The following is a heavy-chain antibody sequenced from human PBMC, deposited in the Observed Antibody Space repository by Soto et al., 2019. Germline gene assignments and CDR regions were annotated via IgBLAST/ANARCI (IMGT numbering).Heavy chain of an antibody. Sequence: QVQLVQSGAEVKKPGASVKVSCKASGYTFIGYYIHWVRKAPGQGLEWMGRINPRSGDTTYAQKFQRKLTITRDTISSTAYMELRSLRSDDTAVYYCVLDVVGATSLWWFDPWWQGSLVTVSS. CDR1: GYTFIGYY. D-gene: IGHD1-26*01. V-gene: IGHV1-2*06. CDR2: INPRSGDT. CDR3: VLDVVGATSLWWFDP. J-gene: IGHJ5*02.